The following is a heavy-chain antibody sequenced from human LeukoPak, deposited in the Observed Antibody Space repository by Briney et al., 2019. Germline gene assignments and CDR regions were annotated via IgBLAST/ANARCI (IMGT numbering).Heavy chain of an antibody. CDR2: INHSGST. CDR3: AREEDCSGGICYLGNAFDI. V-gene: IGHV4-34*01. D-gene: IGHD2-15*01. CDR1: GGSFSGYY. J-gene: IGHJ3*02. Sequence: TSETLSLTCAVYGGSFSGYYWTWIRQPPGKGLEWIGEINHSGSTKYNPSLKSRVTISVDTSKNQFSLKLSSVTAADTAVYYCAREEDCSGGICYLGNAFDIWGQGTMVTVSS.